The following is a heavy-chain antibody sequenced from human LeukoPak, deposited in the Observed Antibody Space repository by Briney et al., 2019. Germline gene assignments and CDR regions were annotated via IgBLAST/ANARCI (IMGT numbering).Heavy chain of an antibody. J-gene: IGHJ4*02. D-gene: IGHD1-26*01. V-gene: IGHV2-5*01. CDR1: GFSLSTSGVG. CDR3: AHIKTPYSGSYYFDY. Sequence: SGPTLVNPTQTLTLTCTFSGFSLSTSGVGVGWIRQPPGKALEWLALIYWNDDKRYSPSLKSRLTITKDTSKNQVVLTMTNMDPVDTATYYCAHIKTPYSGSYYFDYWGQGTLVTVSS. CDR2: IYWNDDK.